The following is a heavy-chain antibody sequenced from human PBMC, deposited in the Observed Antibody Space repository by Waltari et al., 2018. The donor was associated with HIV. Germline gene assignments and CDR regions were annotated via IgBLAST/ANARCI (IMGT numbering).Heavy chain of an antibody. V-gene: IGHV1-69*01. CDR1: GGTFSSYA. Sequence: QVQLVQSGAAVKKPGSSVKVSCKASGGTFSSYAISWVRQAPGQGFEWMGGIIPIFGTANYAQKFQGRVTSTADESTSTAYMELSSLRSEDTAVYYCASTYYYDSSGYLVLDAFDIWGQGTMVTVSS. J-gene: IGHJ3*02. CDR3: ASTYYYDSSGYLVLDAFDI. CDR2: IIPIFGTA. D-gene: IGHD3-22*01.